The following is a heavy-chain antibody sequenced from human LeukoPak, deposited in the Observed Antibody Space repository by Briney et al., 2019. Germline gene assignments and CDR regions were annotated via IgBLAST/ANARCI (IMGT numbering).Heavy chain of an antibody. Sequence: SETLSLTCAVSSYSISSGYYWGWIRQPPGKGLEWIGSIYHSGSTYYNPSLKSRVTISVDTSKNQFSLKLSSVTAADTAVYYCARQLGAIDYWGQGTLVTVSS. D-gene: IGHD1-26*01. V-gene: IGHV4-38-2*01. CDR2: IYHSGST. J-gene: IGHJ4*02. CDR1: SYSISSGYY. CDR3: ARQLGAIDY.